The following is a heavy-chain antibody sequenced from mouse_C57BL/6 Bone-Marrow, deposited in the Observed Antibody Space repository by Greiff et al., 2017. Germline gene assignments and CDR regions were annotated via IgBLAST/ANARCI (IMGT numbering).Heavy chain of an antibody. CDR2: ISNLAYSI. Sequence: EVMLVESGGGLVQPGGSLKLSCAASGFTFSDYGMAWVRQAPRKGPEWVAFISNLAYSIYYADTVTGRFTIARENAKNTLYLEMSSLRSEDTAMYYCAREDYGSSYDYAKDYWGQGTSVTVSS. J-gene: IGHJ4*01. V-gene: IGHV5-15*04. CDR1: GFTFSDYG. CDR3: AREDYGSSYDYAKDY. D-gene: IGHD1-1*01.